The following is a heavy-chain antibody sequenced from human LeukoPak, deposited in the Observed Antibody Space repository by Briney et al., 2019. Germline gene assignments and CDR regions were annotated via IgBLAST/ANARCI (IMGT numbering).Heavy chain of an antibody. J-gene: IGHJ4*02. V-gene: IGHV4-34*01. CDR2: INHSGST. Sequence: SETLSLTCAVYGGSFSGYYWSWIRQPPGKGLEWIGEINHSGSTNYNPSLKSRVTISVDTSKNQFSLKLSSVTAADTAVHYCARGRVLGYDFWSGYPRSYYFDYWGQGTLVTVSS. CDR1: GGSFSGYY. CDR3: ARGRVLGYDFWSGYPRSYYFDY. D-gene: IGHD3-3*01.